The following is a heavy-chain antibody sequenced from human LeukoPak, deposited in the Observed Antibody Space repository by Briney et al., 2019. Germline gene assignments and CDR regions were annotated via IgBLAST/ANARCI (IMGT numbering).Heavy chain of an antibody. J-gene: IGHJ4*02. D-gene: IGHD6-19*01. CDR1: GFTFSSYA. CDR3: ARDPFHSSGSLDY. Sequence: GGSLRLSCAASGFTFSSYAMHWVRQAPGKGLEWVAVISYDGSNKYYADSVKGRFTISRDNSKNTLYLQMNSLRAEDTAVYYCARDPFHSSGSLDYWGQGTLVTVSS. V-gene: IGHV3-30-3*01. CDR2: ISYDGSNK.